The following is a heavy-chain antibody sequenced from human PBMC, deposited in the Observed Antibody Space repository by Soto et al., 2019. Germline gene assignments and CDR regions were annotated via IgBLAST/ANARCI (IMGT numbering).Heavy chain of an antibody. CDR1: GGSITSSSYY. V-gene: IGHV4-39*01. Sequence: SETLSLTCPVSGGSITSSSYYWGWIRQPPGKGLEWIGSIYYSGSTYYNPSLKSRVTISVDTSKNQFSLKLSSGTAADTAVYYCVRLDDTAMVQYNLFDPWGQGTLVTVSS. CDR2: IYYSGST. CDR3: VRLDDTAMVQYNLFDP. J-gene: IGHJ5*02. D-gene: IGHD5-18*01.